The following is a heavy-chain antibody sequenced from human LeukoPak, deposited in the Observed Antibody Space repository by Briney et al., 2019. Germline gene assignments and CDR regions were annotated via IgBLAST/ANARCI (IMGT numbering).Heavy chain of an antibody. V-gene: IGHV3-33*07. D-gene: IGHD3-3*01. CDR3: ARDLEDAGKYYFDY. CDR1: GFTFNRYW. J-gene: IGHJ4*02. Sequence: GGSLRLSCAASGFTFNRYWMNWVRQAPGKGLEWVAVIWYDGSNKYYADSVKGRFTISRDNSKNTLYLQMNSPRAEDAAVYYCARDLEDAGKYYFDYWGQGTLVTVSS. CDR2: IWYDGSNK.